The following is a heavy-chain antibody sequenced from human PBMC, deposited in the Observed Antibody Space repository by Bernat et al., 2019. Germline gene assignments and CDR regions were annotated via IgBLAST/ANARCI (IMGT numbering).Heavy chain of an antibody. CDR2: IYYSGST. D-gene: IGHD3-16*02. Sequence: QLQLQESGPGLVKPSETLSLTCTVSGGSISSSSYYWGWIRQPPGKGLEWIGSIYYSGSTYYNPSLKSRVTISVDPSKNQFSLKPSSVTAADTAVYYCARREDDYVWGSYRSYAFDIWGQGTMVTVSS. V-gene: IGHV4-39*01. CDR3: ARREDDYVWGSYRSYAFDI. CDR1: GGSISSSSYY. J-gene: IGHJ3*02.